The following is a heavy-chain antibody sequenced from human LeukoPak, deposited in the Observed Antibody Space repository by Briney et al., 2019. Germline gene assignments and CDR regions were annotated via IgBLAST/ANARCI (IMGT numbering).Heavy chain of an antibody. Sequence: GRSLRLSCVASGFTFTGHSMHWVRQAPGKGLEWVAVVAHDEKTIFYADSLKGRFTVSRDNSKNTVYLQMNSLRDEDTAVYYCARSELGYYYHYMDVWGKGTTVTVSS. V-gene: IGHV3-30*04. CDR2: VAHDEKTI. CDR3: ARSELGYYYHYMDV. J-gene: IGHJ6*03. D-gene: IGHD7-27*01. CDR1: GFTFTGHS.